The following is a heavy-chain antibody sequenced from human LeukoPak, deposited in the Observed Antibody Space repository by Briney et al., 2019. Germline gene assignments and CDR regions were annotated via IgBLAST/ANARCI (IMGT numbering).Heavy chain of an antibody. Sequence: SETLSLTCAVSGGSITTSNWWTWVRQAPGKGLEWIGEVYHSGITNYNPSLKSRLTLSVDTSKNQFSLKLSSVTAADTAVYYCARHTKGGSSWYDYWGQGTLVTVSS. CDR2: VYHSGIT. V-gene: IGHV4-4*02. CDR3: ARHTKGGSSWYDY. D-gene: IGHD6-13*01. J-gene: IGHJ4*02. CDR1: GGSITTSNW.